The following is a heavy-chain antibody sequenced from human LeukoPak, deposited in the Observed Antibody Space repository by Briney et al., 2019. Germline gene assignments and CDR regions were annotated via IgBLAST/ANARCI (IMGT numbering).Heavy chain of an antibody. V-gene: IGHV4-39*01. Sequence: TSETLSLACTVSGGSISSSSYYWGWIRQPPGKGLEWIGSIYYSGSTYYNPSLKSRVTISVDTSKNQFSLKLSSVTAAGTAVYYCARVSGSSRNDYWGPGALVTVSS. CDR2: IYYSGST. CDR1: GGSISSSSYY. D-gene: IGHD1-26*01. CDR3: ARVSGSSRNDY. J-gene: IGHJ4*02.